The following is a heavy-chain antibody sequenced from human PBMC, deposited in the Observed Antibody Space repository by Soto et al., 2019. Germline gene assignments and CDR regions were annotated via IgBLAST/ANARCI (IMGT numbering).Heavy chain of an antibody. V-gene: IGHV4-31*03. J-gene: IGHJ5*02. Sequence: PSETLSLTCTVSGGSISSGGYYWSWIRQHPGKGLEWIGYIYYSGSTYYNPSLKSRVTISVDTSKNQFSLKLSSVTAADTAVYYCARDMVGRNWFDPWGQGTLVTVSS. CDR2: IYYSGST. D-gene: IGHD3-10*01. CDR3: ARDMVGRNWFDP. CDR1: GGSISSGGYY.